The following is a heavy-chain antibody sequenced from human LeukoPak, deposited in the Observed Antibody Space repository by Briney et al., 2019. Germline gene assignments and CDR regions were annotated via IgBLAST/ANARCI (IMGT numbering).Heavy chain of an antibody. CDR2: FDPEDSET. V-gene: IGHV1-24*01. CDR3: GTFRALRYFDWSNSYYYGMDV. Sequence: GASVKVSCKVSGYTLSELTMHWVRQAPGKGLEWMGGFDPEDSETIYAQKFQGRVTMTEDTSTDTAYMELSSLRSEDTAVYYCGTFRALRYFDWSNSYYYGMDVWGQGTTVTVSS. D-gene: IGHD3-9*01. CDR1: GYTLSELT. J-gene: IGHJ6*02.